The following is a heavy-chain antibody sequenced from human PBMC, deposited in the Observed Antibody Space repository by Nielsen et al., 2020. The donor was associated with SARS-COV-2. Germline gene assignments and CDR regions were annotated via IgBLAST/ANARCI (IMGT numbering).Heavy chain of an antibody. V-gene: IGHV1-2*06. Sequence: ASVKVSCKASGYTFTGYYMHWVRQAPGQGLEWMGRISPNSGGTNYAQKFQGRVTMTRDTSISTAYMALSRLRSDDTAMYYCARGDCSSTSCPSYYYYYMDVWGKGTTVTVSS. J-gene: IGHJ6*03. CDR2: ISPNSGGT. D-gene: IGHD2-2*01. CDR3: ARGDCSSTSCPSYYYYYMDV. CDR1: GYTFTGYY.